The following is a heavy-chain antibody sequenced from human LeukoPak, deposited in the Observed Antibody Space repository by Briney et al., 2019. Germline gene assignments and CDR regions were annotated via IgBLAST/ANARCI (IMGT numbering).Heavy chain of an antibody. J-gene: IGHJ3*02. D-gene: IGHD3-10*01. CDR3: AKHYSGSGSYYDAFDI. V-gene: IGHV3-23*01. CDR1: GFTFGSYA. Sequence: GGSLRLSCAASGFTFGSYAMRWVRQPPAKGLEWVSSISGGGGSTYYADSVKGRFTISRDNSKNTLYLKMNSLRAEDTAVYYCAKHYSGSGSYYDAFDIWGQGTMVTVSS. CDR2: ISGGGGST.